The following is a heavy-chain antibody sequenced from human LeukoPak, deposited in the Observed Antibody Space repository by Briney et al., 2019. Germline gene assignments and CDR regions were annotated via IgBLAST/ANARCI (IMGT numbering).Heavy chain of an antibody. V-gene: IGHV3-23*01. CDR2: ISGSGGST. J-gene: IGHJ3*02. CDR3: ARPGPGIAAAGTGRDAFDI. D-gene: IGHD6-13*01. CDR1: GFTFSSYA. Sequence: GGSLRLSCAASGFTFSSYAMSWVRQAPGKGLEWVSAISGSGGSTYYADSVKGRFTISRDNSKNTLYLQMNSLRAEDTAVYYCARPGPGIAAAGTGRDAFDIWGQGTMVTVSS.